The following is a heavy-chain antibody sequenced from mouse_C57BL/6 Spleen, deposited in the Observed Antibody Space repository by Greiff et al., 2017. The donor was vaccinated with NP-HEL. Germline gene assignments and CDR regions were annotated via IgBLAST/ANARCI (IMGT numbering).Heavy chain of an antibody. J-gene: IGHJ2*01. D-gene: IGHD2-4*01. CDR3: ARNWGITYYFDY. V-gene: IGHV2-2*01. Sequence: VQLQQSGPGLVQPSQSLSITCTVSGFSLTSYGVHWVRQSPGKGLEWLGVIWSGGSTDYNAAFISRLSISKDNSKSQVFFKMNSLQADDTAIYYCARNWGITYYFDYWGQGTTLTVSS. CDR1: GFSLTSYG. CDR2: IWSGGST.